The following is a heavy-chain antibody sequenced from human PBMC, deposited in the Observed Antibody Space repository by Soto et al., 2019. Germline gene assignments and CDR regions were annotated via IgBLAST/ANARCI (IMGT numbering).Heavy chain of an antibody. CDR1: VYTFAGYG. J-gene: IGHJ5*02. V-gene: IGHV1-18*01. Sequence: XSVKVSCKASVYTFAGYGISWVRQAPGQGLEWMGWISAYNGNTNYAQKLQGRVTMTTDTSTSTAYMELRSLRSDDTAVYYCARDRSDGDYFSWGQGTLVTVSS. CDR3: ARDRSDGDYFS. CDR2: ISAYNGNT. D-gene: IGHD4-17*01.